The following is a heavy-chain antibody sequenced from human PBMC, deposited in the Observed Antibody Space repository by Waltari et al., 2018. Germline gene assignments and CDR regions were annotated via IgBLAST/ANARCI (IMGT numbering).Heavy chain of an antibody. CDR2: FYYRGST. CDR3: ARHWKKSGYRFDP. CDR1: GGSISRSSYY. V-gene: IGHV4-39*01. Sequence: QLQLQESGPGLVKPSETLSLTCTVSGGSISRSSYYWGWIRQSPGKGLEWIGGFYYRGSTYYNPTLKSRVTISGDTSKNQFSLKLSSVTAADTAVYYCARHWKKSGYRFDPWGQGTLVTVSS. J-gene: IGHJ5*02. D-gene: IGHD5-12*01.